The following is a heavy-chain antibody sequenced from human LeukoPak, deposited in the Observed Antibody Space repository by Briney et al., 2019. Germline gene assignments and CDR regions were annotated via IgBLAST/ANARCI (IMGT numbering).Heavy chain of an antibody. Sequence: PSETLSLTCTVSGGSISSYYWSWIRQPPGKGLEWIGYTYYSGSTNYNPSLKSRVTISVDTSKNQFSLKLTSVTAADTAVYYCARGTNDYSNYAIDYWGQGTLVTVSS. CDR2: TYYSGST. V-gene: IGHV4-59*01. J-gene: IGHJ4*02. CDR3: ARGTNDYSNYAIDY. CDR1: GGSISSYY. D-gene: IGHD4-4*01.